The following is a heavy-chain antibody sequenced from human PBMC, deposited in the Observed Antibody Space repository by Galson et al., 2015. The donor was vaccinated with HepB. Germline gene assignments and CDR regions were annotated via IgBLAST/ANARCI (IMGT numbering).Heavy chain of an antibody. CDR3: AKGAVGHDY. Sequence: SLRLSCAASGFTFSDYYMSWIRQAPGKGLEWLSYISGSRTYTNYADSVKGRFTISRDNAKNSLLLQMNSLRAEDTAVYYCAKGAVGHDYWGQGTLVTVSS. V-gene: IGHV3-11*05. CDR2: ISGSRTYT. D-gene: IGHD6-19*01. CDR1: GFTFSDYY. J-gene: IGHJ4*02.